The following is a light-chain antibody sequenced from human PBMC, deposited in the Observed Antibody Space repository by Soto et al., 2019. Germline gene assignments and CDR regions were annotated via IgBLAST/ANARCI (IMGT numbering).Light chain of an antibody. V-gene: IGKV3-20*01. Sequence: EIVLTQSPGTLSLSPGERATLSCRASESVISDYLAWYQQKAGQAPRLLIYGASSRATGIPARFSGSGSGTDFTLTISRLEPEDFAMYYCQQYGRSRTFGQGTKVEIK. J-gene: IGKJ1*01. CDR1: ESVISDY. CDR2: GAS. CDR3: QQYGRSRT.